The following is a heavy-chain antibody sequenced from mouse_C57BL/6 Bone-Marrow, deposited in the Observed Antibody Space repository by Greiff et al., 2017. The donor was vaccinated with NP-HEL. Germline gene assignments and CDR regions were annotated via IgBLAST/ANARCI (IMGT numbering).Heavy chain of an antibody. CDR3: ARSWAAWFAY. D-gene: IGHD4-1*01. Sequence: QVQLKQPGAELVKPGASVKLSCKASGYTFTSYWMHWVKQRPGQGLEWIGMIHPNSGSTNYNEKFKSKATLTVDKSSSTAYMQLSSLTSEDSAVYYCARSWAAWFAYGGQGTLVTVSA. CDR2: IHPNSGST. V-gene: IGHV1-64*01. J-gene: IGHJ3*01. CDR1: GYTFTSYW.